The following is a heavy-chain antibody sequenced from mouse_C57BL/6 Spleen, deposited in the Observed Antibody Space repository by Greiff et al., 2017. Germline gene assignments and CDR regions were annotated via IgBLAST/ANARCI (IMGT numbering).Heavy chain of an antibody. V-gene: IGHV1-80*01. CDR1: GYAFSSYW. J-gene: IGHJ2*01. CDR3: ARSRYSNYYFDY. CDR2: IYPGDGDT. Sequence: QVQLQQSGAELVKPGASVKISCKASGYAFSSYWMNWVKQRPGKGLAWIGQIYPGDGDTNYNGKFKGKDTLTADKSSSTAYMQLSSLTSEDSAVYFCARSRYSNYYFDYWGQGTTLTVSS. D-gene: IGHD2-5*01.